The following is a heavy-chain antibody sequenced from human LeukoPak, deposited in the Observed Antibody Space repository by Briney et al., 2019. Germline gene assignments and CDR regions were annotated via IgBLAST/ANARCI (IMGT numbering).Heavy chain of an antibody. J-gene: IGHJ6*03. CDR2: SSAYNGNT. CDR1: ASTFTSYG. V-gene: IGHV1-18*01. Sequence: ASVKVSCKASASTFTSYGISWVRQAPGQGLEWMGWSSAYNGNTNYAQKLQGRVTMTTDTSTSTAYMELRSLRSDDTAVYYCARSTGTTYYYYYYMDVWGKGTTVTVSS. D-gene: IGHD1-1*01. CDR3: ARSTGTTYYYYYYMDV.